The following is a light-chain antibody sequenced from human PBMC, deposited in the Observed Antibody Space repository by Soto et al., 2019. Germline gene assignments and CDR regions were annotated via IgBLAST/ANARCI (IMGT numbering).Light chain of an antibody. CDR1: ENVGTN. V-gene: IGKV3D-15*01. Sequence: IVMTQSPATLSVSPGEGVTLSCRASENVGTNLAWYQQKPGQAPRLLIYGSSTRATGIPATFSGSGSGTEFTLTISSLKSEASASYSCQQYNNWGLSFGGGTKVEIK. CDR2: GSS. CDR3: QQYNNWGLS. J-gene: IGKJ4*01.